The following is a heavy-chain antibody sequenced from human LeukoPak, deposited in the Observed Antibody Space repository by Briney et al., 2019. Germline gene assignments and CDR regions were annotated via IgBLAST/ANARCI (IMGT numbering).Heavy chain of an antibody. J-gene: IGHJ4*02. D-gene: IGHD6-19*01. CDR1: GGSFSGYY. Sequence: SETLSLTCAVYGGSFSGYYWSWIRQPPGKGLEWIGEINHSGSTNCNPSLKSRVTISVDTSKNQFSLKLSSVTAADTAVYYCHLLTRPRIAVAGKGYWGQGTLVTVSS. V-gene: IGHV4-34*01. CDR2: INHSGST. CDR3: HLLTRPRIAVAGKGY.